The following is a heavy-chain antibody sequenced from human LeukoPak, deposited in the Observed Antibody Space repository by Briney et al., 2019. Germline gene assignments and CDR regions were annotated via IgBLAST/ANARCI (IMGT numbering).Heavy chain of an antibody. D-gene: IGHD1-1*01. CDR2: INPSGGST. CDR3: ARTTEVYNWFDP. V-gene: IGHV1-46*01. CDR1: GYTFTSYH. Sequence: GASVKVSCKASGYTFTSYHMHWVRQAPGQGLEIMGIINPSGGSTTYAQKFQGRVTMTTDTSTSTAYMELRSLRSDDTAVYYCARTTEVYNWFDPWGQGTLVTVSS. J-gene: IGHJ5*02.